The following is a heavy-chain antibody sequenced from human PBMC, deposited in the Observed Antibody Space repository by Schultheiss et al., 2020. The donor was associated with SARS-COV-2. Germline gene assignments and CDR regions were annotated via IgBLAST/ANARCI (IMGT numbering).Heavy chain of an antibody. CDR3: AREYSSSSRAPDY. J-gene: IGHJ4*02. Sequence: GGSLRLSCTASGFIFSDYYMSWIRQAPGKGLEWVSYISGSGSTFYYGDSVRGRFTISRDNSKNTVFLVMSSLRAEDTAVYYCAREYSSSSRAPDYWGQGTLVTVSS. CDR2: ISGSGSTF. CDR1: GFIFSDYY. V-gene: IGHV3-11*04. D-gene: IGHD6-6*01.